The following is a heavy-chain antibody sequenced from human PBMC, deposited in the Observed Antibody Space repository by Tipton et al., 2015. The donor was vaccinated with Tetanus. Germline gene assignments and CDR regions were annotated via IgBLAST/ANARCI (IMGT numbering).Heavy chain of an antibody. CDR3: AREADCSGGSCFSGGFDT. Sequence: SLRLSCAASGFIFSSYGIHWVRQAPGKGLEWLAVSWYDGTDKYYADSGKGRFTISRDNSKNTLYLQMNSLRAEDTALYYCAREADCSGGSCFSGGFDTWGQGTQVTVSS. D-gene: IGHD2-15*01. CDR1: GFIFSSYG. J-gene: IGHJ4*02. CDR2: SWYDGTDK. V-gene: IGHV3-33*01.